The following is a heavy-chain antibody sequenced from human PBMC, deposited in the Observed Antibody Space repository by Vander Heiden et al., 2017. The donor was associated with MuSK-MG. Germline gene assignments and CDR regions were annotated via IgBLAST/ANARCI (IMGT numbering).Heavy chain of an antibody. CDR3: ARGLYDVVVVPAAILGRYYYYYMDV. CDR1: GYTFTGYY. D-gene: IGHD2-2*01. V-gene: IGHV1-2*04. Sequence: QVQLVQSGAEVKKPGASVKVSCKASGYTFTGYYMHWVRQAPGQGLEWMGWINPNSGGTNYAQKFQGWVTMTRDTSISTAYMELSRLRSDDTAVYYCARGLYDVVVVPAAILGRYYYYYMDVWGKGTTVTVSS. J-gene: IGHJ6*03. CDR2: INPNSGGT.